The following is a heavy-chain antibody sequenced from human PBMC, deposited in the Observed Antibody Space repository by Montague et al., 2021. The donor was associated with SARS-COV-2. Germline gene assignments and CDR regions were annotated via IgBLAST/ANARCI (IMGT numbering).Heavy chain of an antibody. Sequence: GSTYYADSVKGRFTISRDNSKNTLYLQMNSLRAEDTAVYYCARGGHSSSWYYYYGMDVWGQGIKVKVSS. J-gene: IGHJ6*02. CDR3: ARGGHSSSWYYYYGMDV. D-gene: IGHD6-13*01. CDR2: GST. V-gene: IGHV3-53*01.